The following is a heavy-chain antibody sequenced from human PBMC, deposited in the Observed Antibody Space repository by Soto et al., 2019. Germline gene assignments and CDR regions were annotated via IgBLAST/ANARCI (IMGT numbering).Heavy chain of an antibody. CDR3: AKGPVPGIGPNWFFDL. J-gene: IGHJ2*01. CDR1: GFTFDDYA. V-gene: IGHV3-9*01. CDR2: ISWNTAKI. D-gene: IGHD1-26*01. Sequence: EVQLVESGGDLVQPGRSLRLTCAASGFTFDDYAMHWVRQAPGKGLEWVSGISWNTAKIGYADSVKGRFTISRDNAQNSLYVPLNSLRAEDTALYYCAKGPVPGIGPNWFFDLWGRGTLVTVSS.